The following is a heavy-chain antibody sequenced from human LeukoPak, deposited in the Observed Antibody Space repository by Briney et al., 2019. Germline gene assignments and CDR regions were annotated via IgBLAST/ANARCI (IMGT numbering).Heavy chain of an antibody. CDR3: ARDPKGGAAAPDYYYGMDV. CDR1: GYTFTGYY. Sequence: GASVKVSCKASGYTFTGYYMHWVRQAPGQGLEWMGWINPNSGGTNYAQKFQGRVTMTRDTSISTAYMELSRLRSDDTAVYYCARDPKGGAAAPDYYYGMDVWGQGTTVTVSS. J-gene: IGHJ6*02. D-gene: IGHD6-13*01. V-gene: IGHV1-2*02. CDR2: INPNSGGT.